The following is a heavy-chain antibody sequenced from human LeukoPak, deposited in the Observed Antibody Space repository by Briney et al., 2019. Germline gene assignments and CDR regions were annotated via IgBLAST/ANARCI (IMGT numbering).Heavy chain of an antibody. V-gene: IGHV3-30*02. CDR1: GFPFSSYG. J-gene: IGHJ4*02. CDR3: TKDWGVFGVAYSLDH. CDR2: IRYDGINE. D-gene: IGHD3-3*01. Sequence: PGGSLRLSCAASGFPFSSYGMHWVRQAPGKGLEWVAYIRYDGINEYYADSVKGRFTISRDISKKTLYLQINSLRAEDTAVYYCTKDWGVFGVAYSLDHWGQGTLVTVSS.